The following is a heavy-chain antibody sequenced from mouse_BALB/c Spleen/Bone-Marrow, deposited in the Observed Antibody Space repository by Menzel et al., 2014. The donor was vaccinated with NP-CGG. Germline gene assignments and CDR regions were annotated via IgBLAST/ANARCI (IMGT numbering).Heavy chain of an antibody. CDR1: GYSFTGYF. V-gene: IGHV1-20*02. CDR3: ARSGYYGSSYFDY. Sequence: EVQLVESGPELVKPGASVKISCKASGYSFTGYFMNWVMQSHGKSLEWIGRINPYNGDTFYNQKFKGKATLTVDKSSSTAHMELRSLASEDSAVYYSARSGYYGSSYFDYWGQGTTLTVSS. D-gene: IGHD1-1*01. CDR2: INPYNGDT. J-gene: IGHJ2*01.